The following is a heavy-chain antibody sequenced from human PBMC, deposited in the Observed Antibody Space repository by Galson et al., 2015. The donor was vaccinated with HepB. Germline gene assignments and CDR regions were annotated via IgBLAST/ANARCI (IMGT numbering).Heavy chain of an antibody. CDR3: AKPSNWNYIEVSLDY. D-gene: IGHD1-7*01. Sequence: SLRLSCAASGFTFSSYGMHWVRQAPGKGLEWVAVISYDGSNKYYADSVKGRFTISRDNSKNTLYLQMNSLRAEDTAVYYCAKPSNWNYIEVSLDYWGQGTLVTVSS. CDR2: ISYDGSNK. J-gene: IGHJ4*02. CDR1: GFTFSSYG. V-gene: IGHV3-30*18.